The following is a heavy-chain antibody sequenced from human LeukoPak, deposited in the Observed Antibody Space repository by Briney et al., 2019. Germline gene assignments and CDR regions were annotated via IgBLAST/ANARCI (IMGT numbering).Heavy chain of an antibody. CDR2: ISNSGST. CDR3: ARKEGGQLVNTRRWFDP. D-gene: IGHD6-13*01. CDR1: GASISSYY. Sequence: ETLSLTCTVSGASISSYYWSWIRQPPGKGLEWIGYISNSGSTYYNPSLKSRVTISVDTSKNQFSLKLRSVTAADTAVYYCARKEGGQLVNTRRWFDPWGQGTLVTVSS. V-gene: IGHV4-59*12. J-gene: IGHJ5*02.